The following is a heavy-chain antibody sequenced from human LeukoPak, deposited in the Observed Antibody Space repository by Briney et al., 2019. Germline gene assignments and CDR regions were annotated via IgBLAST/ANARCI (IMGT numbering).Heavy chain of an antibody. Sequence: GGSLRLSCAASGFTFSSYWMSWVRQAPGKGLERVANIKQDGSEKYYVDSVKGRFTISRDNAKNSLYLQMNSLRAEDTAVYYCARGGFWSGYRFDYWGQGTLVTVSS. CDR3: ARGGFWSGYRFDY. CDR2: IKQDGSEK. CDR1: GFTFSSYW. V-gene: IGHV3-7*01. D-gene: IGHD3-3*01. J-gene: IGHJ4*02.